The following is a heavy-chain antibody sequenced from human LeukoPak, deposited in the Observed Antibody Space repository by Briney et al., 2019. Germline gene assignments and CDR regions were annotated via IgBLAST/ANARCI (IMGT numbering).Heavy chain of an antibody. Sequence: GGSLRLSCAASGFTFSSYAMHWVRQAPGKGLEWVAVISYDGSNKYYADSVKGRFTISRDNSKNTLYLQMHSLRAEDTAVFYCARDLDGSGDYHWFDPWGQGTLVTVSS. D-gene: IGHD3-10*01. J-gene: IGHJ5*02. CDR2: ISYDGSNK. CDR3: ARDLDGSGDYHWFDP. CDR1: GFTFSSYA. V-gene: IGHV3-30-3*01.